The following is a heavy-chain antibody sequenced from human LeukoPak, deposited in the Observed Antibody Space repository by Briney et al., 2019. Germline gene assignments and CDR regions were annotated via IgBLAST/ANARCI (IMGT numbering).Heavy chain of an antibody. CDR2: IYSDGST. CDR1: GFTVRSNY. D-gene: IGHD6-19*01. J-gene: IGHJ4*02. V-gene: IGHV3-66*01. Sequence: GGSLRLSCAASGFTVRSNYMNWVRRAPGKGLEWVSVIYSDGSTYYADSVKGRFTISRDFSKNTLYLQMNSLRVEDTAVYYCASLTVSGQLDYWGQGTLVTVSS. CDR3: ASLTVSGQLDY.